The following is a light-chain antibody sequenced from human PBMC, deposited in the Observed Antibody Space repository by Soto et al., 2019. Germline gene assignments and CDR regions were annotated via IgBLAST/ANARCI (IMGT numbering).Light chain of an antibody. CDR2: GAS. CDR3: QQYGSSPPVT. J-gene: IGKJ4*01. V-gene: IGKV3-20*01. CDR1: QSVSSSY. Sequence: EIVLTQSPGTLSLSPGERATLSCRASQSVSSSYLAWYQQKPGQAPRLLIYGASSRATGIPDRFSGSGSGTDFTLTISRLEPEDFAVYYWQQYGSSPPVTFGGGTNVEIK.